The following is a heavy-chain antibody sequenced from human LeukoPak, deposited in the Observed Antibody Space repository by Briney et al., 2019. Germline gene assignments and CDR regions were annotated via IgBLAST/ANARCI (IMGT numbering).Heavy chain of an antibody. CDR3: ARTYYDILTGYNPYFDY. D-gene: IGHD3-9*01. CDR1: GFTFSSYG. J-gene: IGHJ4*02. CDR2: ITASSTAI. V-gene: IGHV3-21*01. Sequence: GGSLRLSCAASGFTFSSYGMSWVRQAPGKGLEWVSSITASSTAIYSADSVKGRFTISRDNAKNFLYLQMNSLRAEDTAVYYCARTYYDILTGYNPYFDYWGQGILVTVSS.